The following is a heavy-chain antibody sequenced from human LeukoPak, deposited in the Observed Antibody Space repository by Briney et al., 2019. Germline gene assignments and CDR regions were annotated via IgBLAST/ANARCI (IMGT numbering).Heavy chain of an antibody. D-gene: IGHD5-24*01. CDR3: ARALEMATILTYYGMDV. V-gene: IGHV4-59*12. J-gene: IGHJ6*04. CDR1: GGSISSYY. CDR2: IYYSGST. Sequence: PSETLSLTCTVSGGSISSYYWSWIRQPPGKGLEWIGYIYYSGSTNYNPSLKSRVTISVDTSKNQFSLKLSSVTAADTAVYYCARALEMATILTYYGMDVWGKGTTVTVSS.